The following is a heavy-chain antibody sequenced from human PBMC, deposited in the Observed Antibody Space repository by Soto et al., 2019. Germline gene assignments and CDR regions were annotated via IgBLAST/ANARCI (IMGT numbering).Heavy chain of an antibody. CDR3: ARRAAAGRSFDY. CDR2: ISSSGNSI. V-gene: IGHV3-11*01. J-gene: IGHJ4*02. Sequence: LRLSCAASGFTFSDYYMTWIRQAPGKGLEWVSYISSSGNSIYYADSVRGRFTVSRDNAKNSLFLQMNSLRAEDTAVYYCARRAAAGRSFDYWGLGTLVTVSS. D-gene: IGHD6-13*01. CDR1: GFTFSDYY.